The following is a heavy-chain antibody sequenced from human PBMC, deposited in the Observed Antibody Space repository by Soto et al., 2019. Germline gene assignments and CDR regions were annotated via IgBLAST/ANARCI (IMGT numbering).Heavy chain of an antibody. J-gene: IGHJ6*02. CDR1: GFTFSSYG. V-gene: IGHV3-30*18. Sequence: QVQLVESGGGVVQPGRSLRLSCAASGFTFSSYGMHWVRQAPGKGLEWVAVISYDGSNKYYADSVKGRFTISRDNSKKPLYLQMKRLRAEDTAVYYCAKEGGYYGSGSYSVGENYYGMDVWGQGTTVTVSS. D-gene: IGHD3-10*01. CDR2: ISYDGSNK. CDR3: AKEGGYYGSGSYSVGENYYGMDV.